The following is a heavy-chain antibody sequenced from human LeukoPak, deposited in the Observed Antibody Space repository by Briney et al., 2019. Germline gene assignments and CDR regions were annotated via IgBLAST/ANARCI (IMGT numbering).Heavy chain of an antibody. Sequence: GGSLRLSCAASGFTFSNYGMHWVRQAPGKGLEWVAAIWYDGSNKYYADSVKGRFTISRDNSKNTLYLQMNSLRAEDTAVYYCAKKRWLQFFYFDYWGQGTRVTVSS. V-gene: IGHV3-33*06. CDR1: GFTFSNYG. CDR3: AKKRWLQFFYFDY. CDR2: IWYDGSNK. J-gene: IGHJ4*02. D-gene: IGHD5-24*01.